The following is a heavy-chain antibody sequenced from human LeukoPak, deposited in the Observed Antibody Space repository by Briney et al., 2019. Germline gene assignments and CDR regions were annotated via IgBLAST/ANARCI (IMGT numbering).Heavy chain of an antibody. Sequence: SETLSLTCTVSGGSISSYYGSWLQQPPGKGLEWIGYNYYSASTNYNPSFKSQVTISVDTSKNQFSLKLSSVTAGDTAVYYCARGGRWYMDVWGKGTTVTVSS. CDR2: NYYSAST. CDR1: GGSISSYY. D-gene: IGHD4-23*01. J-gene: IGHJ6*03. CDR3: ARGGRWYMDV. V-gene: IGHV4-59*13.